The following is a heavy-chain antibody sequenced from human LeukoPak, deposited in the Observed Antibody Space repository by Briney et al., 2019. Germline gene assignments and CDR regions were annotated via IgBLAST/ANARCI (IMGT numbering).Heavy chain of an antibody. CDR3: ARDWVAAAANDAFDI. CDR2: ISSSSSYT. Sequence: GGSLRLSRAASGFTFSSYSMNWVRQAPGKGLEWVSSISSSSSYTYYADSVKGRFTISRDNAKNSLYLQMNSLRAEDTAVYYCARDWVAAAANDAFDIWGQGIMVTVSS. D-gene: IGHD6-13*01. J-gene: IGHJ3*02. V-gene: IGHV3-21*01. CDR1: GFTFSSYS.